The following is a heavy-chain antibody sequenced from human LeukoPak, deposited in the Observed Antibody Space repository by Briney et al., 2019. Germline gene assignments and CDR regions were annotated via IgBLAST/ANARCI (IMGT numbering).Heavy chain of an antibody. J-gene: IGHJ4*02. CDR1: GYTFTSYG. D-gene: IGHD3-22*01. CDR2: ISAYNGNT. V-gene: IGHV1-18*01. Sequence: ASVKVSFKASGYTFTSYGISWVRQAPGQGLEWMGWISAYNGNTNYAQKLQGRVTITTDTSTSTAYMELRSLRSDDTAVYYCARLAPTINYYDSSGYYDYFDYWGQGTLVTVSS. CDR3: ARLAPTINYYDSSGYYDYFDY.